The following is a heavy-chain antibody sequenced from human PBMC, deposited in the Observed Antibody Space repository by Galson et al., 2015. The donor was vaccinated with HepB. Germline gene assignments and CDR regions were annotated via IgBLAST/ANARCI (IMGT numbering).Heavy chain of an antibody. J-gene: IGHJ4*02. CDR1: GFAFSNYT. V-gene: IGHV3-21*01. Sequence: SLRLSCAASGFAFSNYTINWVRHTPGKGLEWVSSITSDNNFRYYADSMKGRVTISRDNAKKSLYLQMNSLRAEDTAAYYCARGSGYSSGPFDHWGQGTLVAISS. D-gene: IGHD5-18*01. CDR2: ITSDNNFR. CDR3: ARGSGYSSGPFDH.